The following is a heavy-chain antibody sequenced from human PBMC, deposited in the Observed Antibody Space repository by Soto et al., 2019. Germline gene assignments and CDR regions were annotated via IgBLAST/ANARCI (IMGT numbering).Heavy chain of an antibody. Sequence: PGGSLRLSCAASGFTFSSYAMHWVRQAPGKGLEWVAVISYDGSNKYYADSVKGRFTISRDNSKNTLYLQMNSLRAEDTAVYYCAKDIVANSLNYYYYYGMDVWGQGTTVTVSS. D-gene: IGHD5-12*01. CDR3: AKDIVANSLNYYYYYGMDV. V-gene: IGHV3-30-3*02. CDR2: ISYDGSNK. J-gene: IGHJ6*02. CDR1: GFTFSSYA.